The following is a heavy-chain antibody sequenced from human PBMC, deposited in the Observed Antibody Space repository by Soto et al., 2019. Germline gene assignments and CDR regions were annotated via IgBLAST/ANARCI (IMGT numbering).Heavy chain of an antibody. CDR1: GYTFANYD. Sequence: QVQLVQSGGEVKNPGASVKVSCKTSGYTFANYDFSWVRQAPGQGLEWMGWVSNKNGVTSYAENFRDRVTITTDTSTNTVYMELRSLTSDDTAVYFCARERLNTGWYGFDYWGQGTQVTVSS. V-gene: IGHV1-18*04. J-gene: IGHJ4*02. CDR3: ARERLNTGWYGFDY. D-gene: IGHD6-19*01. CDR2: VSNKNGVT.